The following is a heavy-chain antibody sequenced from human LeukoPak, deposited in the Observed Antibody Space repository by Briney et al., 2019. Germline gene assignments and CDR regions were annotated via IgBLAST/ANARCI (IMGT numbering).Heavy chain of an antibody. CDR1: GYTFTSYY. D-gene: IGHD2-2*01. CDR2: INPSGGST. V-gene: IGHV1-46*01. J-gene: IGHJ4*02. CDR3: ARRSKPAGMWEQHFDY. Sequence: ASVKVSCKASGYTFTSYYMHWVRQAPGQGLEWVGIINPSGGSTSYAQKSQGRVTMTRDTSTSTVYMELSSLRSEDTAVYYCARRSKPAGMWEQHFDYWGQGTLVTVSS.